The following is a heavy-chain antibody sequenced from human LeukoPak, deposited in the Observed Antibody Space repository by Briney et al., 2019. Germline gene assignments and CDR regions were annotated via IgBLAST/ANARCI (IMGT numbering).Heavy chain of an antibody. CDR2: IKKGGGDK. V-gene: IGHV3-7*01. Sequence: GGSLILSCAVSGFTFSDSYMSWVRQAPGKGLEWVTNIKKGGGDKQYLASVKGRFTISRDNSKNTLYLQMNSLRAEDTAVYYCARDRQQLVLGYYYYYMDVWGKGTTVTVSS. CDR1: GFTFSDSY. CDR3: ARDRQQLVLGYYYYYMDV. J-gene: IGHJ6*03. D-gene: IGHD6-13*01.